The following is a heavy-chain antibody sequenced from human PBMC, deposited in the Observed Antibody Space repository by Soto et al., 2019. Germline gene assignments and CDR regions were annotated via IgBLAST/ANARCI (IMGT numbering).Heavy chain of an antibody. CDR2: IHDSGST. Sequence: PSETLSLTCTVSGASISSYYWSWIRQPPGKGLEWIGYIHDSGSTNYNPSLRSRVSISVDTSTSTAYMELRSLRSDDTAVYYCARAPPAVIVPPAGNWFDPWGQGTLVTVSS. D-gene: IGHD2-2*01. J-gene: IGHJ5*02. CDR1: GASISSYY. CDR3: ARAPPAVIVPPAGNWFDP. V-gene: IGHV4-59*01.